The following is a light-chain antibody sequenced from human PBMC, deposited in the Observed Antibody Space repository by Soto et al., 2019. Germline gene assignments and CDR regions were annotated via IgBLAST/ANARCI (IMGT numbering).Light chain of an antibody. CDR3: QSYDSSLSGSEV. J-gene: IGLJ1*01. V-gene: IGLV1-40*01. CDR1: SSNIGAGHD. Sequence: QSVLTQPPSVSGAPGQRVTISCTGSSSNIGAGHDVHWYQQLPGTAPKLLIYGNGNRPSGVPDRFSGSKSGTSASLAITGLVAEDEADYYCQSYDSSLSGSEVFGTGTKLTVL. CDR2: GNG.